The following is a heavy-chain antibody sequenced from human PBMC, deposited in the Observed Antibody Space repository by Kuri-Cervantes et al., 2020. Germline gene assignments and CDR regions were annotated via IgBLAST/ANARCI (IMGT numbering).Heavy chain of an antibody. Sequence: GSLRLSCAIFDYSINSGYFWSWIRQPPGKGLECIGSIYYSGSTYYNPSLKSRVTISVDTSKNQFSLKLSSVTAADTAVYYCARQGYDFLTISSSYTSFDHWGQGTLVTVSS. J-gene: IGHJ4*02. CDR3: ARQGYDFLTISSSYTSFDH. CDR1: DYSINSGYF. D-gene: IGHD2-2*02. V-gene: IGHV4-38-2*01. CDR2: IYYSGST.